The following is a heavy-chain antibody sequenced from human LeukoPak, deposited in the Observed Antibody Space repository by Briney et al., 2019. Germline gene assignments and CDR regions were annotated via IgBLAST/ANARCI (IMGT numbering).Heavy chain of an antibody. D-gene: IGHD6-13*01. CDR1: GFPFSSYS. V-gene: IGHV3-21*01. Sequence: GGSLRLSCAASGFPFSSYSMNWVRQAPGKGLEWVSSISNSSSYIYYADSAKGRFTISRDNAKNSLYLQMNSLRAEDTAVYYCARDPIAAAGTGPYNWFDPWGQGTLVTVSS. J-gene: IGHJ5*02. CDR3: ARDPIAAAGTGPYNWFDP. CDR2: ISNSSSYI.